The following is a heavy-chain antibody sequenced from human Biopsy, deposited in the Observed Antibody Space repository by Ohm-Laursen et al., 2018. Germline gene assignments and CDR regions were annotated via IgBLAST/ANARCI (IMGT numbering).Heavy chain of an antibody. CDR3: ARAAFGPFDS. CDR1: GGSISRYY. CDR2: TYYSGST. Sequence: GTLSLTCTVSGGSISRYYWSWIRQPPGKGLEWIGYTYYSGSTNYNPSLKSRVTISVDTSKNQFSLRLSSLTAADTAVYYCARAAFGPFDSWGQGALVTVSS. D-gene: IGHD3-16*01. V-gene: IGHV4-59*08. J-gene: IGHJ4*02.